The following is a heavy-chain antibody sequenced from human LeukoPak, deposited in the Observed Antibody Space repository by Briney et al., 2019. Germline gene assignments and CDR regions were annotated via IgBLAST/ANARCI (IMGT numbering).Heavy chain of an antibody. J-gene: IGHJ4*02. CDR2: MNPNSGNT. V-gene: IGHV1-8*01. D-gene: IGHD3-10*01. Sequence: ASVKVSCKASGYTFTSYDINWVRQATGQGLEWMGWMNPNSGNTGYAQKFQGRVTMTRNTSISTAYMELSSLRSEDTAMYYCARGRRATYYGSGSYPFLWGQGTLVTVSS. CDR1: GYTFTSYD. CDR3: ARGRRATYYGSGSYPFL.